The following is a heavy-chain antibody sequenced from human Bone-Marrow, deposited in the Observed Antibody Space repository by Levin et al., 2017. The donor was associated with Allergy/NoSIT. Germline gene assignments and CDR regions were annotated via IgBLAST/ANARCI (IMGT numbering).Heavy chain of an antibody. CDR2: IYTDDST. D-gene: IGHD3-10*01. CDR1: GFTVSSNY. V-gene: IGHV3-66*01. J-gene: IGHJ4*02. Sequence: LSLTCGASGFTVSSNYMTWVRQAPGKGLEWVSVIYTDDSTKYADSVKGRFTISRDDSKNTLYLQMNSLRAEDTAVYYCARGGPHGSGSYYDSWGQGTLVTVSS. CDR3: ARGGPHGSGSYYDS.